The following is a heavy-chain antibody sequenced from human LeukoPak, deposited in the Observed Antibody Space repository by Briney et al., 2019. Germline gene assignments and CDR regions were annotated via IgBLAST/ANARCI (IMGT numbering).Heavy chain of an antibody. V-gene: IGHV3-30*18. D-gene: IGHD6-19*01. CDR1: GFTFSSYG. J-gene: IGHJ4*02. CDR3: AKEYSSGRIDY. Sequence: GGSLRLSCAASGFTFSSYGMHWVRQAPGKGLEWVAAIGYDGSTEYYADSVKGRFTISRDNSKNTLHLQTNSLRAEDTGVYYCAKEYSSGRIDYWGQGTLVTVSS. CDR2: IGYDGSTE.